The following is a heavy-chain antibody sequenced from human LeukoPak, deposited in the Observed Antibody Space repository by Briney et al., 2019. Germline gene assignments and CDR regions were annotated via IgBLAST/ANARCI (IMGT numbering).Heavy chain of an antibody. J-gene: IGHJ1*01. D-gene: IGHD2-2*01. Sequence: GASVKVSCKASGYTFTTYSLAWGRQAPAQSLEWMGWISVNNGGTNYAQSSQDRVALTRDTSTNTAYLELRSLRSDDTAIIYCATATQPRGYFLHWGQGTLVTVSS. CDR3: ATATQPRGYFLH. CDR2: ISVNNGGT. V-gene: IGHV1-18*01. CDR1: GYTFTTYS.